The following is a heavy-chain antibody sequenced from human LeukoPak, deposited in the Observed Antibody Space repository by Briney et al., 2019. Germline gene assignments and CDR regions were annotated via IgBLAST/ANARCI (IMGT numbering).Heavy chain of an antibody. J-gene: IGHJ5*02. CDR1: GYTFTGYY. CDR3: ARDLYYYDSSGYYP. V-gene: IGHV1-2*02. D-gene: IGHD3-22*01. Sequence: ASVKVSCKASGYTFTGYYMHWVRQAPGQGLEWMGWINPNSGGTNYAQKFQGRVTMTRYTSISTAYMELSRLRSYDTTVYYCARDLYYYDSSGYYPCPQGILFPVSS. CDR2: INPNSGGT.